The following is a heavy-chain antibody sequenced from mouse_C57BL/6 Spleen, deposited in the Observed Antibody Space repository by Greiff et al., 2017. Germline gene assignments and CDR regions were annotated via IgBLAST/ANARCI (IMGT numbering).Heavy chain of an antibody. Sequence: QVQLQQSGAELVKPGASVKMSCKASGYTFTSYWITWVKQRPGQGLEWIGDIYPGSGSTNYNEKFKSKATLTVDTSSSTAYMQLSSLTSEDSAVYYWARRHYSNYGGAMDYWGQGTSVTVSS. CDR2: IYPGSGST. D-gene: IGHD2-5*01. CDR1: GYTFTSYW. CDR3: ARRHYSNYGGAMDY. J-gene: IGHJ4*01. V-gene: IGHV1-55*01.